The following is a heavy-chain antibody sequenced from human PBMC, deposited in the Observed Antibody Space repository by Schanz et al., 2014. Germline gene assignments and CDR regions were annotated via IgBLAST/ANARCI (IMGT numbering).Heavy chain of an antibody. CDR3: AKAADWPVTRFDP. CDR1: GFTFSSYS. J-gene: IGHJ5*02. D-gene: IGHD3-9*01. V-gene: IGHV3-23*04. Sequence: EVQLVESGGGLVKPGGSLRLSCTASGFTFSSYSMNWVRQAPGKGLEWVSALSEGGGGTHYADSVRGRFTISSDSSKNPLYLQMSSLRADDTAVYYCAKAADWPVTRFDPWGQGTLVTVSS. CDR2: LSEGGGGT.